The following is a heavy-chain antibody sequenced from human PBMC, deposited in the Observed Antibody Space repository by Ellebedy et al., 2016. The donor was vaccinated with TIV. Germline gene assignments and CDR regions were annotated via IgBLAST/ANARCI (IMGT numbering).Heavy chain of an antibody. V-gene: IGHV4-59*08. J-gene: IGHJ5*02. CDR3: ARHRYKQQLGWFDP. CDR2: IYYSGST. Sequence: MPSETLSLTCTVSGGSISSYYWSWIRQPPGKGLEWIGYIYYSGSTNYNPSLKSRVTIPVDTSKNQFSLKLSAVTAADTAVYYCARHRYKQQLGWFDPWGQGTLVTVSS. D-gene: IGHD6-13*01. CDR1: GGSISSYY.